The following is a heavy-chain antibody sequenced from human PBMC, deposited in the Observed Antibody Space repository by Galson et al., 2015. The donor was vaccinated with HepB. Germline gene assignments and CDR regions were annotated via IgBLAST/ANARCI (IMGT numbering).Heavy chain of an antibody. Sequence: SLRLSCAASGFTFSSYTMHWVRQAPGKGLGWVAVITGNGSNKDDAYSVKGRFTISRDNSKNTLYLQMNSLRAEDTAGYYCARDRPNGGYSYGQLRPDAFDIWGQGALVTASS. J-gene: IGHJ3*02. CDR3: ARDRPNGGYSYGQLRPDAFDI. D-gene: IGHD5-18*01. CDR2: ITGNGSNK. CDR1: GFTFSSYT. V-gene: IGHV3-30*04.